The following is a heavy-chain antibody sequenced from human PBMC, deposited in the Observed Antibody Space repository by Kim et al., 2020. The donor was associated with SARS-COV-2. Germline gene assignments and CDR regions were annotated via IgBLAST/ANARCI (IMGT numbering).Heavy chain of an antibody. CDR3: TTDSSTTVTTFNGDVGNY. V-gene: IGHV3-15*01. CDR1: GFTFSNAW. D-gene: IGHD4-17*01. Sequence: GGSLRLSCAASGFTFSNAWMSWVRQAPGKGLEWVGRIKSNTYGGTTDYASPVKGRFTISRDDSKNTLYLRMSSLKTEDTAVYYCTTDSSTTVTTFNGDVGNYWGQGTLVTVSS. J-gene: IGHJ4*02. CDR2: IKSNTYGGTT.